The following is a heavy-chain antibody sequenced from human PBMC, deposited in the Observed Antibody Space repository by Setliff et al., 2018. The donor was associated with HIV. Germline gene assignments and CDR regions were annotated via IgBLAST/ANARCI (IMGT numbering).Heavy chain of an antibody. J-gene: IGHJ4*02. V-gene: IGHV3-21*01. CDR2: ISSSSNYI. CDR3: ARDGPEGYYDSSGYYGY. Sequence: PGGSLRLSCAASGFTFSSYSMNWVRQAPGKGLEWVSSISSSSNYIYYADSVKGRFTISRDNAKNSLYLQMNSLRAEDTAVYYCARDGPEGYYDSSGYYGYWGQGTPVTVSS. CDR1: GFTFSSYS. D-gene: IGHD3-22*01.